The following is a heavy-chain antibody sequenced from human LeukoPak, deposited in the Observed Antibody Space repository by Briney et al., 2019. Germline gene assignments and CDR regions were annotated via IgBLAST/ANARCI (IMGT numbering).Heavy chain of an antibody. J-gene: IGHJ6*02. CDR1: GFTFSSYA. CDR2: ISASGGST. CDR3: AKDRAYYDSSGYYYYYGMDV. D-gene: IGHD3-22*01. V-gene: IGHV3-23*01. Sequence: GGSLRLSCAAAGFTFSSYAMSWVRQAPGKGLEWVSAISASGGSTYYADSVKGRFTISRDNSKNTLYLQMNSLRAEDTAVYYCAKDRAYYDSSGYYYYYGMDVWGQGTTVTVSS.